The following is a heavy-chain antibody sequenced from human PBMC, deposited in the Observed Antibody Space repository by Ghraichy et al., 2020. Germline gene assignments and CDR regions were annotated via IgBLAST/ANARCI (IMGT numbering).Heavy chain of an antibody. J-gene: IGHJ5*02. CDR3: SPSHLYDTYWFDP. CDR1: GFIFRNYA. D-gene: IGHD2/OR15-2a*01. V-gene: IGHV3-64D*08. CDR2: ISSDGGST. Sequence: GGSLRLSCSASGFIFRNYAMHWVRQAPGKGLEYVSAISSDGGSTYHADSVRGRFTISRDNSKNTLYLQLRGLRAEDTAVYYCSPSHLYDTYWFDPWGPGTLVTVS.